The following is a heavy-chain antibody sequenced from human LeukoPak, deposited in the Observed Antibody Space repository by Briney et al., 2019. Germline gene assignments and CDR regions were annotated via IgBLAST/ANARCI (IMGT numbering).Heavy chain of an antibody. Sequence: PSETLSLTCAVSGGSISSGGYSWSWIRQPPGKGLEWIGYIYHSGSTYYNPSLKSRVTISVDTSKNQFSLKLSSVTAADTAVYYCVRDFWSGRYNWFDPWGQGTLVTVSS. CDR3: VRDFWSGRYNWFDP. D-gene: IGHD3-3*01. V-gene: IGHV4-30-2*01. CDR2: IYHSGST. J-gene: IGHJ5*02. CDR1: GGSISSGGYS.